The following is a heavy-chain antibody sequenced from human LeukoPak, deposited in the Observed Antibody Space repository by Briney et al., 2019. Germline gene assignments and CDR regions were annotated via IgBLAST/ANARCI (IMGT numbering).Heavy chain of an antibody. J-gene: IGHJ3*02. CDR1: GYTFTSYG. V-gene: IGHV1-18*01. CDR2: ISAYNGNT. CDR3: ARDRVPHDYGDYSDAFDI. D-gene: IGHD4-17*01. Sequence: ASVKVSCKASGYTFTSYGISWVRQAPGQGLEWMGWISAYNGNTNYAQKLQGRVTMTTDTSTSTAYMELRSLRSDDTAVYYCARDRVPHDYGDYSDAFDIWGQGTMATVSS.